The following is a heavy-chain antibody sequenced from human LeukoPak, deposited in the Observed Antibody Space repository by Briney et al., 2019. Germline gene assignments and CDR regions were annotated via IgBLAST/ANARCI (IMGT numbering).Heavy chain of an antibody. CDR2: ISGSGGST. J-gene: IGHJ5*02. Sequence: GGSLRLSCAASGFTFNKNAMTWVRQAPGKGLEWVSAISGSGGSTYYPDSVKGRFTISRDNAKNSVYLQMNSLRSEDTAFYHCARDRCSSTSCYNTPNWFDPWGQGTLVTVSS. V-gene: IGHV3-23*01. CDR1: GFTFNKNA. CDR3: ARDRCSSTSCYNTPNWFDP. D-gene: IGHD2-2*02.